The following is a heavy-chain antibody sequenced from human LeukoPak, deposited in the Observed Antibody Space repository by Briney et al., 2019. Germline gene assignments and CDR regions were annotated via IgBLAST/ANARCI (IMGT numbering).Heavy chain of an antibody. J-gene: IGHJ6*02. CDR1: GGSISGSSYY. Sequence: PSETLSLTCTVSGGSISGSSYYWGWIRQPPGKGLEWIGSIYYSGSTYYNPSLKSRVTISVDTSKNQFSLKLNSVTATDTAVYYCARVPWYYDFWSGYYPMDSYYYYGMDVWGQGTTVTVSS. CDR2: IYYSGST. V-gene: IGHV4-39*02. CDR3: ARVPWYYDFWSGYYPMDSYYYYGMDV. D-gene: IGHD3-3*01.